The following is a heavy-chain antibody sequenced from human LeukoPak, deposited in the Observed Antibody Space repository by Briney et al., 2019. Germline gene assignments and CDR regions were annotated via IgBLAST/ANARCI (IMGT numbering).Heavy chain of an antibody. D-gene: IGHD5-12*01. CDR3: ARGGVVATI. Sequence: SETLSFTCAVSGGSISSGGYSWSWIRQPPGKGLEWIGYIYHSGSTYYNPSLKSRVTISVDRSKNQFSLKLSSVTAADTAVYYCARGGVVATIWGQGTLVTVSS. CDR2: IYHSGST. J-gene: IGHJ4*02. CDR1: GGSISSGGYS. V-gene: IGHV4-30-2*01.